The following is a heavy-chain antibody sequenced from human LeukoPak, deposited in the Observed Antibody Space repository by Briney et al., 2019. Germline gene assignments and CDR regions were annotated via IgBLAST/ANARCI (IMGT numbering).Heavy chain of an antibody. V-gene: IGHV3-30*18. D-gene: IGHD6-19*01. CDR2: ISYDGSNK. Sequence: GGSLRLSCEGAGFNFSSSGIHWVRQAPGKGLEWVAVISYDGSNKYYADSVKGRFTISRDNSKNTLYLQMNSLRAEDTAVYYCAKGSPGIAVAHPPYYWGQGTLVTVSS. J-gene: IGHJ4*02. CDR3: AKGSPGIAVAHPPYY. CDR1: GFNFSSSG.